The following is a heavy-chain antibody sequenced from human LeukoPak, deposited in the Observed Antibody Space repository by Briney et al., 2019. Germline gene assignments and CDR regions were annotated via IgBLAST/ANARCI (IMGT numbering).Heavy chain of an antibody. V-gene: IGHV3-11*01. CDR1: GFTFSDYY. CDR2: ISSSGSTI. J-gene: IGHJ3*02. CDR3: AKGRSSSIAAAFDAFDI. D-gene: IGHD6-13*01. Sequence: GGSLRLSCAASGFTFSDYYMSWIRQAPGKGLEWVSYISSSGSTIYYADSVKGRFTISRDNAKNSLYLQMNSLRAEDTALYYCAKGRSSSIAAAFDAFDIWGQGTMVTVSS.